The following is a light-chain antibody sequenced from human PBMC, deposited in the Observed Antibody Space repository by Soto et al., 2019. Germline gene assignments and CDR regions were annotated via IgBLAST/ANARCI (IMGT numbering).Light chain of an antibody. CDR3: RQYGSLPRT. J-gene: IGKJ1*01. CDR1: QSINSNY. CDR2: GAS. V-gene: IGKV3-20*01. Sequence: EIVLTQSPGSLSLSPGERATLSCRASQSINSNYLAWYRQKPGQAPRLLIYGASRRATDIPDRFSGSVSGTDFTLTISRLEPEDFAVYCCRQYGSLPRTFGQGTKVEIQ.